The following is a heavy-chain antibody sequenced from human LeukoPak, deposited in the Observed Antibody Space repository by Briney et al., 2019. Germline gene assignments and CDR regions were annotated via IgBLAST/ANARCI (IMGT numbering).Heavy chain of an antibody. J-gene: IGHJ4*02. CDR2: ISSGSSST. CDR1: GFTFSDYY. Sequence: GGSLRLSCAVSGFTFSDYYMSWSRQAPGKGLEWVSYISSGSSSTNYADSVKGRFTISRDNAKSSLYLQMNSLRAEDTAVYYCASGGPVTTYDFDYWGQGTLVTVSS. V-gene: IGHV3-11*06. D-gene: IGHD4-17*01. CDR3: ASGGPVTTYDFDY.